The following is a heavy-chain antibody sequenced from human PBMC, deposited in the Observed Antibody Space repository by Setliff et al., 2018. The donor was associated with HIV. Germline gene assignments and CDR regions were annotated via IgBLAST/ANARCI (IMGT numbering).Heavy chain of an antibody. CDR2: INHSAFT. V-gene: IGHV4-34*01. Sequence: SETLSLTCAVCGESFSRYYFTWIRQAPGRGLEWIGEINHSAFTKYNPSLASRVTMSIDTSKNQFSLLLSSVTAADTAMYFCASRPGGITRARLDNWGQGTLVTVSS. CDR1: GESFSRYY. D-gene: IGHD3-16*01. CDR3: ASRPGGITRARLDN. J-gene: IGHJ4*02.